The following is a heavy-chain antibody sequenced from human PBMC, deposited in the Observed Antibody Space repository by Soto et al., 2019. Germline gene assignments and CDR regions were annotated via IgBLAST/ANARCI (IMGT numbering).Heavy chain of an antibody. D-gene: IGHD6-13*01. J-gene: IGHJ6*02. CDR1: GYSFTSYW. V-gene: IGHV5-51*01. CDR3: ARTSAAGKYYYGTDV. Sequence: GESLKISCKGSGYSFTSYWIGWVRQMPGKGLEWMGIIYPGDSDTRYSPSFQGQVTISADKSISTAYLQWSSLKASDTAMYYCARTSAAGKYYYGTDVWGQGXTVTVSS. CDR2: IYPGDSDT.